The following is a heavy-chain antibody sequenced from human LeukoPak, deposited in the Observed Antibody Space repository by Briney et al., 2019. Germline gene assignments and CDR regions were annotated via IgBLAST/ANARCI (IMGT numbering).Heavy chain of an antibody. CDR1: GFSVSSNH. Sequence: GGSLRLSCAASGFSVSSNHVSWVRQAPGKGLEWVSVIYSGGNTYYADSVKGRFTISKDNSKNTLYLQMNSLRVEDMTVYYCARDSMPPAESYYHHYGLDVWGQGTTVSVSS. CDR3: ARDSMPPAESYYHHYGLDV. V-gene: IGHV3-53*01. CDR2: IYSGGNT. D-gene: IGHD2/OR15-2a*01. J-gene: IGHJ6*02.